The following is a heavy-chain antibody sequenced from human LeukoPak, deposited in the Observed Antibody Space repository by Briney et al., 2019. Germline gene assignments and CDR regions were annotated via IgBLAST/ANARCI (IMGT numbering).Heavy chain of an antibody. J-gene: IGHJ4*02. CDR3: VRGKVGTDY. V-gene: IGHV3-74*01. CDR1: GFTFNTYW. CDR2: INSDGSTT. Sequence: GGSRRLSCAAAGFTFNTYWMHWVRQAPGKGLVWVSRINSDGSTTNYADSVKGRFTISRDNAKNTLYLQMNSLRAEDTGVYYCVRGKVGTDYWGQGTQVTVSS.